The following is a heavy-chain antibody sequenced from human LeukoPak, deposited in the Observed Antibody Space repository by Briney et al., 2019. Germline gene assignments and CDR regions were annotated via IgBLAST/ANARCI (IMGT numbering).Heavy chain of an antibody. CDR1: GFTVSISY. V-gene: IGHV3-7*05. J-gene: IGHJ3*02. CDR2: IDQSGGRN. D-gene: IGHD3-16*01. Sequence: GGSLRLSCAASGFTVSISYMSWVRQAPGRGLEWVANIDQSGGRNNYVDSVKGRFTISRDNAKNSLFLEMSSLRADDTAVYFCARDVEGGTFDIWGQGTTVTVSS. CDR3: ARDVEGGTFDI.